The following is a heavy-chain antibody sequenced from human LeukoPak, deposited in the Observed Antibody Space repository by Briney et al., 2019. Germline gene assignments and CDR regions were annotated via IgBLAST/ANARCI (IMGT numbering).Heavy chain of an antibody. CDR1: GYTFSNSG. D-gene: IGHD6-19*01. CDR3: AKSIKVALSGAYFDP. CDR2: ISACNGNT. Sequence: ASVKVSCKASGYTFSNSGVSWLRQAPGQGLEWMGWISACNGNTNYAQKFQDRVAMTTDTSTNTAYMELRSLRSDDTAVYYCAKSIKVALSGAYFDPWGQGTLVTVSS. J-gene: IGHJ5*02. V-gene: IGHV1-18*01.